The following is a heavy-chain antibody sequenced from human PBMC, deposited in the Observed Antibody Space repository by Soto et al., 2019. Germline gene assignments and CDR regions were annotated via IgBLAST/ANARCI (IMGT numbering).Heavy chain of an antibody. J-gene: IGHJ6*03. V-gene: IGHV4-59*01. CDR3: AREVTTLRLPWEYCMDV. Sequence: QVQLQESGPGLVKPSETLSLTCTVSGGSISSYYWSWIRQPPGKGLEWIGYIYYSGSTNYNPSLKSRVTISVDTSKNQFSLKLSSVTAADTAVYYCAREVTTLRLPWEYCMDVWGKGTTVTVSS. CDR1: GGSISSYY. CDR2: IYYSGST. D-gene: IGHD4-17*01.